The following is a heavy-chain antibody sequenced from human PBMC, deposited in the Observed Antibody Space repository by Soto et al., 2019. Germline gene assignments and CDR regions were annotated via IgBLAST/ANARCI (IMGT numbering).Heavy chain of an antibody. D-gene: IGHD1-26*01. Sequence: QVQLVQSGTEVKKSGASVKVSCKASGYTFTSNAITWVRQAPGQGLEWMGWITAYNGNPNYARKFQGRVTMTRDTSTNTAYMELRSLTSDDPAVYYCARGVSLSYQGGYYFDYWGQGTLVTVSS. V-gene: IGHV1-18*01. CDR3: ARGVSLSYQGGYYFDY. CDR2: ITAYNGNP. CDR1: GYTFTSNA. J-gene: IGHJ4*02.